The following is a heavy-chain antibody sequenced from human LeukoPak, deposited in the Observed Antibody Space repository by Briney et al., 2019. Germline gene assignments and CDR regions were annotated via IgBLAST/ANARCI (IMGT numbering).Heavy chain of an antibody. V-gene: IGHV3-33*03. CDR1: GFTFSSYG. Sequence: GGPLRLSCAASGFTFSSYGMHWVRQAPGKGLEWVAVIWYDGSNKYYADSVKGRFTISRDNAKNSLYLQMNSLRAEDTAIYYCASSSWYALDYWGQGTLVTVSS. CDR2: IWYDGSNK. CDR3: ASSSWYALDY. D-gene: IGHD6-13*01. J-gene: IGHJ4*02.